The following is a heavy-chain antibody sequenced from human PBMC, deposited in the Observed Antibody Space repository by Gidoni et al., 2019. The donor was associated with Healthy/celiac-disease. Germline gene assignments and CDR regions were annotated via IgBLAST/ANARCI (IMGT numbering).Heavy chain of an antibody. V-gene: IGHV1-2*02. J-gene: IGHJ6*02. D-gene: IGHD5-18*01. CDR1: GYTFTGSY. Sequence: QVQLVQSGAEVKKPGASVTVSCKAPGYTFTGSYMHWVRQAPGQGLEWRGWINPNSGGTNYAQKFQGRVTMTRDTSISTAYMELSRLRSDDTAVYYCARDLAPLRYTASAGYYYGMDVWGQGTTVTVSS. CDR2: INPNSGGT. CDR3: ARDLAPLRYTASAGYYYGMDV.